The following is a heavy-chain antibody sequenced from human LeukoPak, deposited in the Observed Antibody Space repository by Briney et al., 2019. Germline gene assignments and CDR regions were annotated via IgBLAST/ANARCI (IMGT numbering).Heavy chain of an antibody. J-gene: IGHJ5*02. D-gene: IGHD1-26*01. V-gene: IGHV3-30*04. CDR2: ISPDGNNK. CDR1: GFTFSSYA. CDR3: TKVVSSGGTVGWFDP. Sequence: PGGSLRLSCAASGFTFSSYAMHWVRQAPGKGLEWVAVISPDGNNKFYADSVKGRFTISRDISKNTLYLQMDSLRAEDTAMYFCTKVVSSGGTVGWFDPWGQGTPVTVSS.